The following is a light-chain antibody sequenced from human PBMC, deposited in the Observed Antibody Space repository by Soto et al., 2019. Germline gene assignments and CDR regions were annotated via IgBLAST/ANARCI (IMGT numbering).Light chain of an antibody. CDR2: DVN. CDR3: CSYAGSYTDV. Sequence: QSVLTQPRSVSGSPGQSVTISCTGTSSDVGAYNYDSWYQQHPGKAPKLMIYDVNKRPSGVPDRVSGSKSGNTASLTISGLQDEDEADYYCCSYAGSYTDVFGTGTKVTVL. V-gene: IGLV2-11*01. CDR1: SSDVGAYNY. J-gene: IGLJ1*01.